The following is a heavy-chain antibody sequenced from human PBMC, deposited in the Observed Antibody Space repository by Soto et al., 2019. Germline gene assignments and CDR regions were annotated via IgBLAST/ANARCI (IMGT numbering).Heavy chain of an antibody. J-gene: IGHJ4*02. D-gene: IGHD3-9*01. Sequence: ASVKVSCKTSAXTFTKYGLHWVRQAPGQGLERMGWVSPFNAKPTYAQKLQGRVTLTTDTSTSTAYLDLRGLRSDDTAVYYCARVRDILTGFPPDYWGQGTLVTASS. CDR2: VSPFNAKP. CDR1: AXTFTKYG. CDR3: ARVRDILTGFPPDY. V-gene: IGHV1-18*01.